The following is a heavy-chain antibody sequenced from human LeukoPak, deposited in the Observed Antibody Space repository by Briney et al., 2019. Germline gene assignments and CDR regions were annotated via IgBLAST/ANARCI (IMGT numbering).Heavy chain of an antibody. D-gene: IGHD3-3*01. CDR1: GYTFTGYY. CDR2: INPNSGGT. V-gene: IGHV1-2*02. Sequence: ASVKLSCKASGYTFTGYYMHWVRQAPGQGLELMGCINPNSGGTNYAQKFQGRVTMTRDTSISAAYMELSRLRSDDTAVYYCARVACELRFLEWLPMWVNAFDIWGQGTMVTVSS. J-gene: IGHJ3*02. CDR3: ARVACELRFLEWLPMWVNAFDI.